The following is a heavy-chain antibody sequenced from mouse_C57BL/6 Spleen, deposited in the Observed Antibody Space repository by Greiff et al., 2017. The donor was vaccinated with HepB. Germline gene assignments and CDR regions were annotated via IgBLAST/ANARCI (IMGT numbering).Heavy chain of an antibody. CDR3: ARRSHYGSSFDY. CDR2: IHPNSGST. Sequence: QVQLQQPGAELVKPGASVKLSCKASGYNFTSYWMHWVKQRPGQGLEWIGMIHPNSGSTNYNEKFKSKATLTVDKSSSTAYMQLSSLTSEDSAVYYCARRSHYGSSFDYWGQGTTLTVSS. D-gene: IGHD1-1*01. J-gene: IGHJ2*01. V-gene: IGHV1-64*01. CDR1: GYNFTSYW.